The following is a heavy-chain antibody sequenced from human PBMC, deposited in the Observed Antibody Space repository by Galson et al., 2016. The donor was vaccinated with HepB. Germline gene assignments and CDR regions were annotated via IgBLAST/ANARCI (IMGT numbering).Heavy chain of an antibody. CDR3: AKKWSYGDYSFFDY. CDR1: GFTLSTYR. CDR2: INQDGSEK. J-gene: IGHJ4*02. Sequence: SLRLSCAASGFTLSTYRMSWVRQAPGKGLEWVANINQDGSEKYYVDSVKGRFTISRDNAKNSLYLQMNRLRAEDTAVYYCAKKWSYGDYSFFDYWGQGTLVTVSS. D-gene: IGHD4-17*01. V-gene: IGHV3-7*01.